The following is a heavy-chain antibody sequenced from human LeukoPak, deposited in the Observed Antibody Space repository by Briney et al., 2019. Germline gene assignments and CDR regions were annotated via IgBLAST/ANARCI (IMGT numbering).Heavy chain of an antibody. CDR2: ISYDGSNK. CDR3: ARGELRYFDWLPLTHFDY. Sequence: GRSLRLSCAASGFTFSSYAMHWVRQAPGKGLEWVAVISYDGSNKYYADSVKGRFTISGDNSKNTLYLQMNSLRAEDTAVYYCARGELRYFDWLPLTHFDYWGQGTLVTVSS. J-gene: IGHJ4*02. D-gene: IGHD3-9*01. V-gene: IGHV3-30-3*01. CDR1: GFTFSSYA.